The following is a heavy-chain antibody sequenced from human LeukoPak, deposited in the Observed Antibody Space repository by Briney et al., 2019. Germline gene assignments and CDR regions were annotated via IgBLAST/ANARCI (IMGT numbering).Heavy chain of an antibody. CDR1: GFTFSSYG. J-gene: IGHJ4*02. CDR2: IRYDGSNK. Sequence: GGSLRLSCAASGFTFSSYGMHWVRQAPGKGLEWVAFIRYDGSNKYYADSVKGRFTISRDNSKNTLYLQMNSLRAEDTALYYCARGSVIAVAGAVPFDYWGQGTLVTVSS. V-gene: IGHV3-30*02. D-gene: IGHD6-19*01. CDR3: ARGSVIAVAGAVPFDY.